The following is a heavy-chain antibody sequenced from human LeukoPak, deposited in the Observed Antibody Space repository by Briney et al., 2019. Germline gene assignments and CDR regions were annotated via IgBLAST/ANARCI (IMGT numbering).Heavy chain of an antibody. D-gene: IGHD3-10*01. CDR2: IYRSGNT. CDR3: ARSLVTMVRGIVTDNAFDI. V-gene: IGHV4-30-2*01. Sequence: SETLSLTCAVSGGSISSGTSSWSWIRQPPGKGLEGIGYIYRSGNTYYNPSLNSRVTISVDRPKNQFSLKVTSVTAADTAVYYCARSLVTMVRGIVTDNAFDIWGQGTMVTVSS. J-gene: IGHJ3*02. CDR1: GGSISSGTSS.